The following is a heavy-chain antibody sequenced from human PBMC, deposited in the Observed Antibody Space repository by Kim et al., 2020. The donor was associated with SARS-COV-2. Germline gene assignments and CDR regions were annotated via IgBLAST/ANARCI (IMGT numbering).Heavy chain of an antibody. CDR2: IRNQVSSYTT. Sequence: GGSLRLSCAVSELTFSEHYIDWVRQAPGKGLEWVGRIRNQVSSYTTEYAASVKGRFTISRDDSKKSAYLQMNSLKTEDTAFYYCTRVFGSHYDVLTTYWQGAGVYWGQGNLVIVSS. CDR3: TRVFGSHYDVLTTYWQGAGVY. J-gene: IGHJ4*02. D-gene: IGHD3-9*01. CDR1: ELTFSEHY. V-gene: IGHV3-72*01.